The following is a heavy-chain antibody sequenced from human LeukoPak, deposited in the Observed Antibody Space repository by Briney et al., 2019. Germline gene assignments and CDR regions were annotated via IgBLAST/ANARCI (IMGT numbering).Heavy chain of an antibody. Sequence: PSETLSLTCTVSGGSISSYYWSWIRQPPGKGLEWIGYIYYSGSTNYNPSLKSRVTISVDTSKNQFSLKLSSVTAADTAVYYCARGYSGCFHYWGQGALVTVSS. CDR1: GGSISSYY. CDR2: IYYSGST. J-gene: IGHJ4*02. CDR3: ARGYSGCFHY. D-gene: IGHD1-26*01. V-gene: IGHV4-59*01.